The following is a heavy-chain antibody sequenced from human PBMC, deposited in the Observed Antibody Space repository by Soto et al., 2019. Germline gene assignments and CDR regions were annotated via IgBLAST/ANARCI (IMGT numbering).Heavy chain of an antibody. Sequence: PSETLSLTCTVSGGSISSGGYYWSWIRQHPGKGLEWIGYIYYSGSTYYNPSLKSRATISVDTSKNQFSLKLSSVTAADTAVYYCASALVGWHAQPRQPGWFDPWGQGTLVTVSS. CDR3: ASALVGWHAQPRQPGWFDP. CDR2: IYYSGST. J-gene: IGHJ5*02. D-gene: IGHD6-19*01. V-gene: IGHV4-31*03. CDR1: GGSISSGGYY.